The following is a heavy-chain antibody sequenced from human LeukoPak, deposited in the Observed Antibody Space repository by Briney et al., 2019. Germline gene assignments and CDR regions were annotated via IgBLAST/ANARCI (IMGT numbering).Heavy chain of an antibody. V-gene: IGHV3-23*01. CDR2: ISGSGGST. J-gene: IGHJ4*02. Sequence: GGSLRLYCAASGFTFSSYAMSWVRQAPGKGLEWVSAISGSGGSTYYADSVKGRFTISRDDSKNALYLQMNSLRAEDTAVYYCAKDRTPDCSSTSCLFVFDYWGQGTLVTVSS. D-gene: IGHD2-2*01. CDR1: GFTFSSYA. CDR3: AKDRTPDCSSTSCLFVFDY.